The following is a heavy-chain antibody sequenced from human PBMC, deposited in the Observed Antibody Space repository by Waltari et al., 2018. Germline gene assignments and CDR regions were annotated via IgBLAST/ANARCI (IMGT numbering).Heavy chain of an antibody. J-gene: IGHJ3*02. Sequence: EVLLVESGGGLVQTGGSLGLSCAASRFPFVNYLMNWVRQAPGKGLEWVANINQDGSEEYYVDSVKGRFTISRDNAKNSLYLEMKTLRAEDTAIYYCARTGARWLQFAAFDIWGQGTMVTVSS. CDR2: INQDGSEE. CDR1: RFPFVNYL. CDR3: ARTGARWLQFAAFDI. V-gene: IGHV3-7*01. D-gene: IGHD5-12*01.